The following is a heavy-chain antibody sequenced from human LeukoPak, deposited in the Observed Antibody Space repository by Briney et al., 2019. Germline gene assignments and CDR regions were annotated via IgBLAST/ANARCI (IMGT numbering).Heavy chain of an antibody. D-gene: IGHD2-15*01. J-gene: IGHJ4*02. CDR2: INHSGST. CDR1: GGSFSGYY. CDR3: ARGLRGYCSGGSCYPRAYYFDY. V-gene: IGHV4-34*01. Sequence: SETLSLTCAVYGGSFSGYYWSWIRQPPGKGLERIGEINHSGSTNYNPSLKSRVTISVDTSKNQFSLKLSSVTAADTAVYYCARGLRGYCSGGSCYPRAYYFDYWGQGTLVTVSS.